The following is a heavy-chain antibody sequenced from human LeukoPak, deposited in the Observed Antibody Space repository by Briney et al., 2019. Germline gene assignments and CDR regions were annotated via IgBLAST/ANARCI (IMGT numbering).Heavy chain of an antibody. D-gene: IGHD1-1*01. CDR3: ARSAAGTYY. Sequence: GGSPRLSCAVTGFTFSTFWMHWVRQVPGKGLVWVSYINGDGTTTTYADSVKGRFTISRDNAKNTVYLQMNSLRGEDSAVYYCARSAAGTYYWGQGTLVTVSS. V-gene: IGHV3-74*03. CDR2: INGDGTTT. J-gene: IGHJ4*02. CDR1: GFTFSTFW.